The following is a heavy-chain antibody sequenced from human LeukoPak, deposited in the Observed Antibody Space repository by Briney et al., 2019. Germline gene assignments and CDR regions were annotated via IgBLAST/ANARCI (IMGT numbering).Heavy chain of an antibody. CDR2: IRYDGSDK. CDR3: AKSIAVAGLAGGRTFDY. CDR1: GFIFSYYG. D-gene: IGHD6-19*01. Sequence: GGSLRLSCAASGFIFSYYGMHWVRQAPGKGLEWVAFIRYDGSDKYYADSMKGRFTISRDNSKNTLYLQMNSLRAEDTAVYYCAKSIAVAGLAGGRTFDYWGQGTLVTVSS. J-gene: IGHJ4*02. V-gene: IGHV3-30*02.